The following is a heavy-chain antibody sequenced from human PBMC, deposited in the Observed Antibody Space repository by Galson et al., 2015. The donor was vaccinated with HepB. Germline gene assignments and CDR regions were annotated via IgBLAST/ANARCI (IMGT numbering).Heavy chain of an antibody. Sequence: SVKVSCKASGYTFTSYGISWVRQAPGQGLEWMGWISAYNGNTNYAQKLQGRVTMTTDTSTSTAYMELRSLRSDDTAVYYCARVGDSSGYDPPWEKYWGQGTLVTVSS. CDR3: ARVGDSSGYDPPWEKY. D-gene: IGHD3-22*01. J-gene: IGHJ4*02. V-gene: IGHV1-18*01. CDR2: ISAYNGNT. CDR1: GYTFTSYG.